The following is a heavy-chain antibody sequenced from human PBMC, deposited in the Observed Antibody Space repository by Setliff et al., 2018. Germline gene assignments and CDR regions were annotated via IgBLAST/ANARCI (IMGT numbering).Heavy chain of an antibody. V-gene: IGHV4-31*03. Sequence: PSETLSLTCTVSGGSISSGGYYWSWIRQHPGKGLEWIGYIYYSGSTSYYNPSLKNRVTISVDTSKNQFSLKLSSVTAADTAVYYCARGRAGHSGHWGQGTLVTVSS. D-gene: IGHD6-19*01. CDR2: IYYSGSTS. CDR1: GGSISSGGYY. J-gene: IGHJ4*02. CDR3: ARGRAGHSGH.